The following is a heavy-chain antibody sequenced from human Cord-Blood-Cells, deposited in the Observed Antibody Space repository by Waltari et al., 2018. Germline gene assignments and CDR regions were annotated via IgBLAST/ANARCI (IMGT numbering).Heavy chain of an antibody. J-gene: IGHJ5*02. CDR2: IYSGGST. CDR3: ARDLGLAAGTSNWFDP. V-gene: IGHV3-53*01. D-gene: IGHD6-13*01. CDR1: GFPVSSNY. Sequence: EVQLVESGGGLIQPGGSLSLSCAASGFPVSSNYMRWVRQAPGKGLEWVSVIYSGGSTYYADSVKGRFTSSRDNSKNTLYLQMNSLRAEDTAVYYCARDLGLAAGTSNWFDPWGQGTLVTVSS.